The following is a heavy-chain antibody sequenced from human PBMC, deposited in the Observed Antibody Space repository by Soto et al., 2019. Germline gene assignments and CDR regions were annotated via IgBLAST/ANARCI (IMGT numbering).Heavy chain of an antibody. V-gene: IGHV3-74*01. Sequence: EVQLVESGGGLVQPGGSLRLSCAASGFTISGHWMHWVRQVPGKGLVWVSRINSEGSSTSYADSVKGRFIISRDNAKNTLFLQMNSLRAEDTAVYYCARSYSGTYGCFAPWGQGTLVTVSS. D-gene: IGHD1-26*01. J-gene: IGHJ5*02. CDR1: GFTISGHW. CDR2: INSEGSST. CDR3: ARSYSGTYGCFAP.